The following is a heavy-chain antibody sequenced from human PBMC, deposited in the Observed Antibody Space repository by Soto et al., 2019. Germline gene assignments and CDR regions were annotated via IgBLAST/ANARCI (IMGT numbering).Heavy chain of an antibody. CDR1: GGTFSSYA. V-gene: IGHV1-69*01. CDR2: IIPIFGTA. J-gene: IGHJ5*02. D-gene: IGHD1-1*01. CDR3: VLYPNWNLNWFDP. Sequence: QVQLVQSGAEVKKPGSSVKVSCTASGGTFSSYAISWVRQAPGQGLEWMGGIIPIFGTANYAQKFQGRVTITEDESTSTAYMELSSLRSEDTAVYYCVLYPNWNLNWFDPWGQGTLVTVSS.